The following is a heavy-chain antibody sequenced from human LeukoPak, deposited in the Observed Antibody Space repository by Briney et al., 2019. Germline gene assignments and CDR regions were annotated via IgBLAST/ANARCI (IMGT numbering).Heavy chain of an antibody. J-gene: IGHJ4*02. Sequence: RGALRLSCAASAFSSNKYAMSWVRQAPGKGLEWISAITGGGDDTYHADSVKGRFAISRDNSKNMMYMQMNSLRGEDTAVYYCAKGSSSSRPYYFDYWGQGALVTVSS. D-gene: IGHD6-6*01. CDR2: ITGGGDDT. V-gene: IGHV3-23*01. CDR1: AFSSNKYA. CDR3: AKGSSSSRPYYFDY.